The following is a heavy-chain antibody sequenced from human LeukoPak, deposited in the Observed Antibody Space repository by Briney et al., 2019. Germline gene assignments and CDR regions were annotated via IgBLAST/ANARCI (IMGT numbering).Heavy chain of an antibody. CDR2: ISGYNGGT. CDR3: AREWLRNFDY. D-gene: IGHD5-12*01. J-gene: IGHJ4*02. V-gene: IGHV1-18*01. CDR1: GYTFTSYG. Sequence: ASVKVSCKASGYTFTSYGISWVRQAPGQGLEWMGWISGYNGGTKYPQKLQGRVTMTTDTSTSTVYMEVRSLRSDDTAVYYCAREWLRNFDYWGQGTLVTVSS.